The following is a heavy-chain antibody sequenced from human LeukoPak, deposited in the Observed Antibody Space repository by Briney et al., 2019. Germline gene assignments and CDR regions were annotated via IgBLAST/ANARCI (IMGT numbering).Heavy chain of an antibody. J-gene: IGHJ5*02. CDR1: GYTFTSYD. CDR3: ARVGGTGKSRWFDP. D-gene: IGHD1-1*01. CDR2: MNPNSGNT. V-gene: IGHV1-8*01. Sequence: ASVKVSFKASGYTFTSYDINWVRQATGQGLEWMGWMNPNSGNTGYAQKFQGRVTMTRNTSISTAYMELSSLRSEDTAVYYCARVGGTGKSRWFDPWGQGTLVTVSS.